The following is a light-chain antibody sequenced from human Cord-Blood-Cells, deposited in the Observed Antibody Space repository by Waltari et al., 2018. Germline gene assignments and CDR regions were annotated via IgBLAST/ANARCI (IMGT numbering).Light chain of an antibody. CDR1: STDVGGYNY. CDR2: DVS. J-gene: IGLJ2*01. V-gene: IGLV2-14*01. CDR3: SSYTSSSTDVV. Sequence: QSALTQPAPVSGSPGQAITISCTGTSTDVGGYNYVSSYQQHPGKAPKLMIYDVSNRPSGVSNRFSGSKSGNTASHTISGLQAEDEADYYCSSYTSSSTDVVFGGGTKLTVL.